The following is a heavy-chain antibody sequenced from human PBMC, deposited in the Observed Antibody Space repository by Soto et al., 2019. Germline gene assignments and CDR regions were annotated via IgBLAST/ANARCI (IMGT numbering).Heavy chain of an antibody. D-gene: IGHD3-10*01. V-gene: IGHV3-7*01. Sequence: QPGGSLRLSCAASGFTFSSYWMSWVRQAPGKGLEWVANIKQDGSEKYYVDSVKGRFTISRDNAKNSLYLQMNSLRAEDTAVYYCARVLGGAWFSYYFDYWGQGTLVTVSS. J-gene: IGHJ4*02. CDR2: IKQDGSEK. CDR1: GFTFSSYW. CDR3: ARVLGGAWFSYYFDY.